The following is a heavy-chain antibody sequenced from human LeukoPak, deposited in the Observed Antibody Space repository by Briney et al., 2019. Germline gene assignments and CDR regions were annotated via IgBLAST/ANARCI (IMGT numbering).Heavy chain of an antibody. CDR2: IYYSGST. D-gene: IGHD1-1*01. CDR1: GYSISSGYY. V-gene: IGHV4-38-2*02. J-gene: IGHJ5*02. Sequence: PSETLSPTCTVSGYSISSGYYWGWIRQPPGKGLEWIGTIYYSGSTYYNPSLKSRVTISVDTSKNQFSLKLTSVTAADTAVYYCARPVPSRLGWFDPWGQGTLVTVSS. CDR3: ARPVPSRLGWFDP.